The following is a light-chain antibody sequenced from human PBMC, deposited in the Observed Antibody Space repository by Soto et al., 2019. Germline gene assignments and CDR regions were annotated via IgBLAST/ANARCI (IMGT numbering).Light chain of an antibody. J-gene: IGKJ1*01. CDR1: QSISTY. Sequence: DIQMTQSPSSLSASVGDRVTITCRASQSISTYLNWYQQKPGKAPKLLSYAASSLQSGVPARFSGSGSGTDFTLTISSLQPEDCATYYCQPSYSTPRTFGQGNKVEIK. CDR3: QPSYSTPRT. V-gene: IGKV1-39*01. CDR2: AAS.